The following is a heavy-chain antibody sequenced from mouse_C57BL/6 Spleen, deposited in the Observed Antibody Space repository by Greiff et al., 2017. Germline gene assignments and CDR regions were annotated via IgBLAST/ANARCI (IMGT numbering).Heavy chain of an antibody. J-gene: IGHJ2*01. Sequence: VQLQQPGAELVMPGASVKLSCKASGYTFTSYWMHWVKQRPGQGLEWIGEIDPSDSYTNYNQKFKGKSTLTVDKSSSTAYMQLSSLTSEDSAVYYCARWDYGSSPFDYWGQGTTLTVSS. D-gene: IGHD1-1*01. V-gene: IGHV1-69*01. CDR2: IDPSDSYT. CDR3: ARWDYGSSPFDY. CDR1: GYTFTSYW.